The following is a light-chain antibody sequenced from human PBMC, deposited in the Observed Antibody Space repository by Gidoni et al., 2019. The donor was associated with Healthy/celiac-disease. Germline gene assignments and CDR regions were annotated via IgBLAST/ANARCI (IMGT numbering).Light chain of an antibody. CDR1: SSNIGSNT. V-gene: IGLV1-44*01. Sequence: QSVLTQPPSASGTPGQRVTISCSGSSSNIGSNTVHWYQQLPGPAPKLLLYSNNPRPSGVPDRFSGSKSGTSASLAISGLQSEDEADYYCAAWDDSLNGWVFGGGTKLTVL. CDR2: SNN. CDR3: AAWDDSLNGWV. J-gene: IGLJ3*02.